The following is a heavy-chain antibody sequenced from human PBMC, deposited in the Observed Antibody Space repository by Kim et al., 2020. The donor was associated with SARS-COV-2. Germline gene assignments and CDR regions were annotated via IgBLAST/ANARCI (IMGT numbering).Heavy chain of an antibody. CDR3: AKTHGGGYCSSTSCYAGIVYFDY. CDR2: ISGSGGST. CDR1: GFTFSSYA. Sequence: GGSLRLSCAASGFTFSSYAMSWVRQAPGKGLEWVSAISGSGGSTYYADSVKGRFTISRDNSKNTLYLQMNSLRPEDTAVYYCAKTHGGGYCSSTSCYAGIVYFDYWGQGTLVTVSS. V-gene: IGHV3-23*01. D-gene: IGHD2-2*01. J-gene: IGHJ4*02.